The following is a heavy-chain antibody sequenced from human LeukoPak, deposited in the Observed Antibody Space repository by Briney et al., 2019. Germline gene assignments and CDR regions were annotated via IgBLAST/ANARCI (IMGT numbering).Heavy chain of an antibody. D-gene: IGHD2-2*01. CDR2: IYPGDSDT. CDR3: ARREVIPAAMDAFDI. J-gene: IGHJ3*02. Sequence: PGESLKISCKGSGYSFTSYWIGWVRQMPGKGLEWMGIIYPGDSDTRYSPSFQGQVTISADKSISTAYLQWSSLKASDTAMYYCARREVIPAAMDAFDIWGQGTMVTVSS. V-gene: IGHV5-51*01. CDR1: GYSFTSYW.